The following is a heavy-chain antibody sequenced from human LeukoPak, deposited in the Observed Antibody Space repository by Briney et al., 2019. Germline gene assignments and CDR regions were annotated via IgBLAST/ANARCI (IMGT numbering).Heavy chain of an antibody. CDR1: GGSISSYY. CDR3: ARDYGFDYFDY. CDR2: IYYSGST. V-gene: IGHV4-59*12. J-gene: IGHJ4*02. D-gene: IGHD4-17*01. Sequence: SETLSLTCTVSGGSISSYYWSWIPQPPGKGLEWIGYIYYSGSTNYNPSLKSRVTISVDTSKNQFSLKLSSVTAADTAVYYCARDYGFDYFDYWGQGTLVTVSS.